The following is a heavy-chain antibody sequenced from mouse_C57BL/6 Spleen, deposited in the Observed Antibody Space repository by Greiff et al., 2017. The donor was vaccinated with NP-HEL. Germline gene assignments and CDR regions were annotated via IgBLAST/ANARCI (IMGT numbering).Heavy chain of an antibody. V-gene: IGHV1-50*01. CDR1: GYTFTSYW. CDR2: IDPSDSYT. CDR3: ASHYGSSYDYAMDY. D-gene: IGHD1-1*01. Sequence: VQLHQPGAELVKPGASVKLSCKASGYTFTSYWMQWVKQRPGQGLEWIGEIDPSDSYTNYNQKFKGKATLTVDTSSSTAYMQLSSLTSEDSAVYYCASHYGSSYDYAMDYWGQGTSVTVSS. J-gene: IGHJ4*01.